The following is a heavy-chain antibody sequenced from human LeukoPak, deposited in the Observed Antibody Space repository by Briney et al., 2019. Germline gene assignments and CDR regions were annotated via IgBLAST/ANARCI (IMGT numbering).Heavy chain of an antibody. Sequence: SVKVSCKASGGSFNNYAINWVRQAPGQGLQWMGGIIPIFGTTNYAQKFQGRVTITADEFTRTAYMELTSLRSEDTAVYYCATEKQGGSFLRYIDSWGQGTLVTVSS. CDR1: GGSFNNYA. D-gene: IGHD1-26*01. J-gene: IGHJ4*02. CDR3: ATEKQGGSFLRYIDS. V-gene: IGHV1-69*13. CDR2: IIPIFGTT.